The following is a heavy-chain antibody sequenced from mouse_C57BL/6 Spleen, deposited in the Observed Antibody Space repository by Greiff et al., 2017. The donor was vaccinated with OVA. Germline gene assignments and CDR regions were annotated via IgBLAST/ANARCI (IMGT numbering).Heavy chain of an antibody. CDR3: ARGSLGYDEFDY. CDR1: GYTFTSYW. CDR2: IHPYGGGT. D-gene: IGHD2-2*01. J-gene: IGHJ3*01. Sequence: QVQLQQPGAELVKPGASVKLSCKASGYTFTSYWMHWVKQRPGQGLEWIGMIHPYGGGTNYNEKFKGKATLTVDKSSSTAYMHLSSLTSEDSAVYYCARGSLGYDEFDYWGQGTLVTVSS. V-gene: IGHV1-64*01.